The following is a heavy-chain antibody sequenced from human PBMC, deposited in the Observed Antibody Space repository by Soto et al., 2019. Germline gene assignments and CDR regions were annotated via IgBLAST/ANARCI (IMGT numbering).Heavy chain of an antibody. CDR2: IIPIFGTV. CDR3: ATTVAGRPYYFDF. J-gene: IGHJ4*02. Sequence: QVPLVQSGAEVKKPGSSVKVSCKASGGTFSMYDISWVRQAPGQGLEWMGGIIPIFGTVNYAQKFQGRGTITADKSTSTAYMEMSSLRSEETALYYCATTVAGRPYYFDFWGQGTLVTVSS. V-gene: IGHV1-69*06. CDR1: GGTFSMYD. D-gene: IGHD6-19*01.